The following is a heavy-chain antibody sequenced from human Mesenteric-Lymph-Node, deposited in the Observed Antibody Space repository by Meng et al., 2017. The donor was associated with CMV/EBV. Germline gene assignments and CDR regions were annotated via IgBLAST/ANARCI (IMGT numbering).Heavy chain of an antibody. Sequence: CAVSGFSVRDTYVNWVRQAPGKGLNWVSLISGGGSTYYADSVKGRFTISRDNSKNIVYLQMNDLRAEDTAVYYCARDLYGSGSCFDDWGQGTLVTVSS. CDR3: ARDLYGSGSCFDD. D-gene: IGHD3-10*01. CDR2: ISGGGST. CDR1: GFSVRDTY. J-gene: IGHJ4*02. V-gene: IGHV3-53*01.